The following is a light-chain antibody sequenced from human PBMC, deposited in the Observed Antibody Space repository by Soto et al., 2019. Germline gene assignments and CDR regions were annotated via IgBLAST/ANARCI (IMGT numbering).Light chain of an antibody. CDR1: SSDIGAYNY. V-gene: IGLV2-14*01. CDR2: GVS. Sequence: QAVVTQPASVSGSLGQSITLSCTGTSSDIGAYNYVSWYQQLPGKAPKLMIYGVSHRPSGVSNRFSGSKSGNTASLTISGLQAEDEADYYCSSFTTSSTVVFGGGTKLTVL. J-gene: IGLJ2*01. CDR3: SSFTTSSTVV.